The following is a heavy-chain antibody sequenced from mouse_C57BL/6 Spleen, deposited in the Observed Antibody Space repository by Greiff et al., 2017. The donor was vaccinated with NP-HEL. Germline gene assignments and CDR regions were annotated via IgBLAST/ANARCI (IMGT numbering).Heavy chain of an antibody. D-gene: IGHD2-4*01. Sequence: EVMLVEPGGGLVQPGGSLKLSRAASGFTFSDYGMAWVRQAPRKGPEWVAFISTLAYSIYYEDTVTGRFTISRENATNTLYLEMSSLTSEDTAKYYCGRQGDYALYYDGGGTGITVTVYS. V-gene: IGHV5-15*04. CDR3: GRQGDYALYYDG. CDR1: GFTFSDYG. J-gene: IGHJ1*03. CDR2: ISTLAYSI.